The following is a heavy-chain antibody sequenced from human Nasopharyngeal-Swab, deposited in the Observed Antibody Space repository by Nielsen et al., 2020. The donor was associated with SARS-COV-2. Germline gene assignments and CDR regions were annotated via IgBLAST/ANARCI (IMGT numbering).Heavy chain of an antibody. Sequence: LSLTCAASGFTFSSYGMHWVRQAPGKGLEWVAVIWYDGSNKYYADSVKGRFTISRDNSKNTLYLQMNSLRAEDTAVYYCAREAAPFLGMDVWGQGTTVTVSS. CDR3: AREAAPFLGMDV. J-gene: IGHJ6*02. CDR1: GFTFSSYG. D-gene: IGHD6-25*01. CDR2: IWYDGSNK. V-gene: IGHV3-33*01.